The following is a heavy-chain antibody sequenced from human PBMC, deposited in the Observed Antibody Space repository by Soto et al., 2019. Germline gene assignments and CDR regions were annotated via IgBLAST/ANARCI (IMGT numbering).Heavy chain of an antibody. D-gene: IGHD4-4*01. V-gene: IGHV1-69*01. CDR1: GGTFSSYA. Sequence: QVQLVQSGAEVKKPGSSVKVSCKASGGTFSSYAISWVRQAPGQGLEWMGGIIPIFGTANYAKKFQGRVTIIADESTSTAYMELSSSRTDDTAVYYCERVTEQAHTVYYYYGMEVCGRGPEDTVSS. J-gene: IGHJ6*02. CDR3: ERVTEQAHTVYYYYGMEV. CDR2: IIPIFGTA.